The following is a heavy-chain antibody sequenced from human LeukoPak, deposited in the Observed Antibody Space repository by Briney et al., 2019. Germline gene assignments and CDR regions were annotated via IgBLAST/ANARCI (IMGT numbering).Heavy chain of an antibody. CDR3: ARDRSTHDY. V-gene: IGHV1-18*04. CDR2: ISAYNGNT. CDR1: GYSFTGYY. Sequence: GASVKVSCKASGYSFTGYYIHWVRQAPGQGLEWMGWISAYNGNTDYAQNFQDRVTMSTDTSTSTVYMDLRSLRSDDTAVYYCARDRSTHDYWGQGTLVTVSS. J-gene: IGHJ4*02.